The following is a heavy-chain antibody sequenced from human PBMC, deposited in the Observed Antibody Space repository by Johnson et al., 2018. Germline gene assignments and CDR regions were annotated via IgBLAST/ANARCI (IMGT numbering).Heavy chain of an antibody. CDR2: FIPIFGAA. CDR1: GGTFSSYG. D-gene: IGHD3-3*01. CDR3: ATPISAGAEYFQH. J-gene: IGHJ1*01. Sequence: QVQLVQSGGEVKKPGSSVKVSCKASGGTFSSYGISWVRQAPGQGLEWMGGFIPIFGAANYGQKFQGRVTITADESTNTAYMELSSLRSEDTAVYYCATPISAGAEYFQHWGQGTLVTVSS. V-gene: IGHV1-69*01.